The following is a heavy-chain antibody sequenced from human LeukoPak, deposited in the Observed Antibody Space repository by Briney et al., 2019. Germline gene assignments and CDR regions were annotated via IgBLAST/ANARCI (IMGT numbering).Heavy chain of an antibody. D-gene: IGHD6-13*01. J-gene: IGHJ4*02. CDR1: GYTLTELS. CDR2: ISAYNGNT. Sequence: ASVKVSCKVSGYTLTELSMHWVRQAPGQGLEWMGWISAYNGNTNYAQKLQGRVTMTTDTSTSTAYMELRSLRSDDTAVYYCARGWGIAPDNLFSWVYWGQGTLVTVSS. V-gene: IGHV1-18*01. CDR3: ARGWGIAPDNLFSWVY.